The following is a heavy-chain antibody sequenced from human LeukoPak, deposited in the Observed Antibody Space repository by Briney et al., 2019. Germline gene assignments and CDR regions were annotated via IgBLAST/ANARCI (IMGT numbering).Heavy chain of an antibody. CDR1: GGSFSGYY. V-gene: IGHV4-34*01. CDR2: INHSGST. CDR3: ARGITYYDFWSGSRGLRGFDP. J-gene: IGHJ5*02. D-gene: IGHD3-3*01. Sequence: SETLSLTCAVYGGSFSGYYWSWIRQPPGKGLEWIGEINHSGSTSYNPSLKSRVTISVDTSKNQFSLKLSSVTAADTAVYYCARGITYYDFWSGSRGLRGFDPWGQGTLVTVSS.